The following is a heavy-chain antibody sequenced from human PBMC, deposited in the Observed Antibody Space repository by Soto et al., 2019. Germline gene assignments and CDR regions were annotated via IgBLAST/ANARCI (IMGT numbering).Heavy chain of an antibody. V-gene: IGHV1-8*01. Sequence: QVQLVQSGTEVKTPGASVKVSCKASGYTFTSHDINWVRQATGQGLEWMGWLNPHNGKTGYAQRFQGRVNMTWNATTGTVYLELSSLRSEDTAMYYCARVSSIAARRSFDSWGQGTLVTVSS. D-gene: IGHD6-6*01. J-gene: IGHJ4*02. CDR2: LNPHNGKT. CDR3: ARVSSIAARRSFDS. CDR1: GYTFTSHD.